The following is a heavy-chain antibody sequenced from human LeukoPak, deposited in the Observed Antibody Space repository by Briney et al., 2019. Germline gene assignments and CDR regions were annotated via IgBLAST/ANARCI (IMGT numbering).Heavy chain of an antibody. V-gene: IGHV3-21*01. D-gene: IGHD3-10*01. CDR3: ARYGSGSYFPGISFDY. Sequence: GGSLRLSCAASGFTFSSYGMSWVRQAPGKGLEWVSSISSSSSYIYYADSVKGRFTISRDNAKNSLYLQMNSLRAEDTAVYYCARYGSGSYFPGISFDYWGQGTLVTVSS. J-gene: IGHJ4*02. CDR2: ISSSSSYI. CDR1: GFTFSSYG.